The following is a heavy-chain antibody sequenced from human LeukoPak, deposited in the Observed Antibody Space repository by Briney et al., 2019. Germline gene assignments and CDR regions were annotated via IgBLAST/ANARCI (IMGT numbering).Heavy chain of an antibody. Sequence: PGGSLRLSCAASGFTFSTYWMSWVRQASGKGLEWVANIKQDGSEKYYVDSVKGRFTISRDNAKKSLYLQMNSLRVEDTALYYCARDPAGYDAFDIWGRGTMVTVSS. D-gene: IGHD3-9*01. CDR2: IKQDGSEK. V-gene: IGHV3-7*04. CDR1: GFTFSTYW. CDR3: ARDPAGYDAFDI. J-gene: IGHJ3*02.